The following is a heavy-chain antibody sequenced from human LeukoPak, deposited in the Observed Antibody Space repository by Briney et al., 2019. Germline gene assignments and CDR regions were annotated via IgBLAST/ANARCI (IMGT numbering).Heavy chain of an antibody. CDR2: IKQDGSEK. J-gene: IGHJ4*02. Sequence: GGSLRLSCAASGFTLRSYWMSWVRQAPGKGLEWVANIKQDGSEKYYVDSVKGRFTISRDNAKNSLYLQMNSLRAEDTAVYYCARDLEEYCSGGSCSLFDQWGQGTLVTVSS. CDR1: GFTLRSYW. D-gene: IGHD2-15*01. V-gene: IGHV3-7*01. CDR3: ARDLEEYCSGGSCSLFDQ.